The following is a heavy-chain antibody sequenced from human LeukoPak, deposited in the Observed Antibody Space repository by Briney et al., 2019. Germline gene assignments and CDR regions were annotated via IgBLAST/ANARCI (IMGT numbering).Heavy chain of an antibody. J-gene: IGHJ4*02. CDR1: GYSFRDHH. CDR2: IHPGTGDT. V-gene: IGHV1-2*02. Sequence: GASVKVSCKALGYSFRDHHVIWVRQAPGQGLEWMGWIHPGTGDTKFGQNFQGRLTMTWDTSITTAYMDLIELTSDDTAVYYCSSHYGPEPVWGQGTLVTASS. D-gene: IGHD3-10*01. CDR3: SSHYGPEPV.